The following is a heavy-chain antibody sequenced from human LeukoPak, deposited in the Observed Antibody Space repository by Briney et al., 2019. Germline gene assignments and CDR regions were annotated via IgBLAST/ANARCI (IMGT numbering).Heavy chain of an antibody. V-gene: IGHV3-23*01. J-gene: IGHJ6*03. D-gene: IGHD3-10*01. Sequence: GGSLRLSCAASGFTFSSYAMNWVRQAPGKGLEWVSGISGSDNSTYYADSVKGRFTVSRDNSRDTLELQMNSLRPEDTAVYYCAAHTGSGSYYRDYYYYYYMDVWGKGTTVTVSS. CDR1: GFTFSSYA. CDR3: AAHTGSGSYYRDYYYYYYMDV. CDR2: ISGSDNST.